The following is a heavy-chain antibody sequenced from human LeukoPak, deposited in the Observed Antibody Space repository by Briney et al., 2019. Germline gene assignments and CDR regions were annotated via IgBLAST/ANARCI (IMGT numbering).Heavy chain of an antibody. J-gene: IGHJ3*02. V-gene: IGHV1-2*02. CDR2: INPNSGGT. D-gene: IGHD1-26*01. CDR1: GYAFTGYY. CDR3: ARVKRIVGATFDI. Sequence: RRASVKVSCKASGYAFTGYYMHWVRQAPGQGLEWMGWINPNSGGTNYAQRFQGRVTMTRDTSTTTGYMELSRLRSDDTAVYYCARVKRIVGATFDIWGQGTMVTVSS.